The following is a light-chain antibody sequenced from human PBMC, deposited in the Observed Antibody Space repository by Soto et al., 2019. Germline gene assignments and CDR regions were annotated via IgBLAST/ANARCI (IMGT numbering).Light chain of an antibody. CDR2: GAS. Sequence: EIVLTQSPGTLSLSPGERATLSCRASQSVSSSYLAWYQQKPGQAPRLLIYGASSRATGIPDRFSGSGSGTDFTLTISRLEREDFAVYYCQQYSTFGQGTKVEIK. V-gene: IGKV3-20*01. CDR1: QSVSSSY. J-gene: IGKJ1*01. CDR3: QQYST.